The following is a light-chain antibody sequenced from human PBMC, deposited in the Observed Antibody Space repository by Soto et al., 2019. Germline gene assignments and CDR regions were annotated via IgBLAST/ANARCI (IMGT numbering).Light chain of an antibody. J-gene: IGLJ3*02. CDR1: SSNIGACYD. Sequence: QSVLTQPPSVSGAPGQRVTISCTGSSSNIGACYDVYWYQQLPGTAPKLLIYGNSNRPSGVPDRFSGSKSGTTASLAITGLQAEDEADYYCQSYESSLSGGVFGGGTKLTVL. V-gene: IGLV1-40*01. CDR2: GNS. CDR3: QSYESSLSGGV.